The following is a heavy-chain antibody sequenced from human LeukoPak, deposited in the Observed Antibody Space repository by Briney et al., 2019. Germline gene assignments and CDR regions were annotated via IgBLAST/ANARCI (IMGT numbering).Heavy chain of an antibody. Sequence: GGSLRLSCTASGFTFSSYTMSWVRQAPGKGLKWVSTITTGGPNTYYADSVKGRFTVSRDDSKNTLYLQMNSLRAEDMAVYYCARDGGLWVSAHWGDSWGRGTLVTVSS. J-gene: IGHJ4*02. V-gene: IGHV3-23*01. D-gene: IGHD7-27*01. CDR1: GFTFSSYT. CDR2: ITTGGPNT. CDR3: ARDGGLWVSAHWGDS.